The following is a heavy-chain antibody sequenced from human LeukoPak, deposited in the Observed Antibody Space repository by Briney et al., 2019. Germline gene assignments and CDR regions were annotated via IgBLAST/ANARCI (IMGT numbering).Heavy chain of an antibody. CDR2: IYTRGST. CDR3: ARGRYCSADICSGGDAFDI. CDR1: GGSINNYY. V-gene: IGHV4-4*07. Sequence: SETLSLTCTVFGGSINNYYWSWIRQPAGKGLEWIGRIYTRGSTNYNPSLKSRVTMSVDTSKNQFSLKLSSVTAADTAVDYCARGRYCSADICSGGDAFDIWGQGTMVSVSS. D-gene: IGHD2-15*01. J-gene: IGHJ3*02.